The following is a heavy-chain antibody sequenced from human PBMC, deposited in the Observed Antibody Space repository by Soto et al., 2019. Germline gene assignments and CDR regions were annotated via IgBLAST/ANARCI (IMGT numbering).Heavy chain of an antibody. CDR1: GGSINSYY. CDR3: ARSEAYYDYVWGTWRFNWFDP. V-gene: IGHV4-59*01. J-gene: IGHJ5*02. CDR2: IYYIGST. D-gene: IGHD3-16*01. Sequence: PSETLSLTCTVSGGSINSYYWSWIRQPPGKGLEWIGYIYYIGSTNYNPSLKSRVTISVDTSKNQFSLSLSSVTAADTAVYYCARSEAYYDYVWGTWRFNWFDPWGQGTLVTVSS.